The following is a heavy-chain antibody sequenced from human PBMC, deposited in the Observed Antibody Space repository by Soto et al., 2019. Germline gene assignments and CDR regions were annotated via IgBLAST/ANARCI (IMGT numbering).Heavy chain of an antibody. Sequence: GGSLRLSCAASGFTFSSYAMSWVRQAPGKGLEWVSAISGSGGSTYYADSVKGRFTISRDNSKNTLYLQMNSLRAEDTAVYYCAKDDYDFWSGSIYYYYMDVWGKGTTVTVSS. D-gene: IGHD3-3*01. J-gene: IGHJ6*03. CDR2: ISGSGGST. CDR1: GFTFSSYA. V-gene: IGHV3-23*01. CDR3: AKDDYDFWSGSIYYYYMDV.